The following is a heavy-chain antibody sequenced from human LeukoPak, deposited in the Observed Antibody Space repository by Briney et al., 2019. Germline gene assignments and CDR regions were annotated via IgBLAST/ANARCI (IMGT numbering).Heavy chain of an antibody. CDR1: GGSISSSSYY. J-gene: IGHJ6*03. V-gene: IGHV4-39*07. Sequence: SETLSLTCTVSGGSISSSSYYWGWIRQPPGKGLEWIGSMYYSGSTYYNPSLKSRVTISVDTSKNQFSLKLSSVTAADTAVYYCARVGYCSSTSCRYYYYYYMDVWGKGTTVTVSS. CDR2: MYYSGST. CDR3: ARVGYCSSTSCRYYYYYYMDV. D-gene: IGHD2-2*01.